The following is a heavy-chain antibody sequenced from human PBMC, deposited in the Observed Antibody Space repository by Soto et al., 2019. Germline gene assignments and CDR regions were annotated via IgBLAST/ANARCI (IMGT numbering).Heavy chain of an antibody. CDR1: RFSVHNSV. J-gene: IGHJ6*02. Sequence: VACKSSRFSVHNSVLAGSRQKRGQRLEWIGWIVVGSDNTNYAQKFQDRVTITRDLSTHTIYMDFRSLKSEDTAVYYCAASPYFWQNYYYGAMAVRGHGTTVTVSS. V-gene: IGHV1-58*01. D-gene: IGHD1-26*01. CDR3: AASPYFWQNYYYGAMAV. CDR2: IVVGSDNT.